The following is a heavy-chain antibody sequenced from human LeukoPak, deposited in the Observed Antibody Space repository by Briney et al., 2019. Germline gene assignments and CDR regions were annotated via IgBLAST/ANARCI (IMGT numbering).Heavy chain of an antibody. D-gene: IGHD3-10*01. J-gene: IGHJ4*02. Sequence: GGSLRLSCAASGFTFSSYGMHWVRQAPGKGLHWVSTISGSGNKTYDADSVKGRFTISRDNSKNTLYLQMTGLRAEDTAVYYCAKLKRVGIAPFDDWGQGTLVTVSS. V-gene: IGHV3-23*01. CDR3: AKLKRVGIAPFDD. CDR1: GFTFSSYG. CDR2: ISGSGNKT.